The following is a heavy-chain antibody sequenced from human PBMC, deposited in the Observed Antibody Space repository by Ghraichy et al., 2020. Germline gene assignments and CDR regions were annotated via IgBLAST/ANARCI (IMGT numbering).Heavy chain of an antibody. D-gene: IGHD6-13*01. J-gene: IGHJ4*02. CDR2: INTNTGNP. Sequence: ASVKVSCKASGYTFTSYAMNWVRQAPGQGLEWMGWINTNTGNPTYAQGFTGRFVFSLDTSVSTAYLQISSLKAEDTAVYYCARDFSSSWSRPAKEDYWGQGTLFTVSS. CDR3: ARDFSSSWSRPAKEDY. CDR1: GYTFTSYA. V-gene: IGHV7-4-1*02.